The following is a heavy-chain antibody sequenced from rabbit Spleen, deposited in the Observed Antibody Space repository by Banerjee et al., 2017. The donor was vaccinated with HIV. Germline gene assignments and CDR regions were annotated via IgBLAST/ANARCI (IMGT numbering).Heavy chain of an antibody. CDR3: ARGGYGGHIYAMGL. CDR1: GFDFSNYG. V-gene: IGHV1S47*01. J-gene: IGHJ6*01. CDR2: IEPIFGNT. Sequence: QEQLVESGGGLVQPGGSLKLFCKASGFDFSNYGVTWVRQAPGKGLEWIGYIEPIFGNTYYANWVNGRFTISSHNAQNTLYLQLSSLTAADTATYFCARGGYGGHIYAMGLWGQGTLVTVS. D-gene: IGHD4-2*01.